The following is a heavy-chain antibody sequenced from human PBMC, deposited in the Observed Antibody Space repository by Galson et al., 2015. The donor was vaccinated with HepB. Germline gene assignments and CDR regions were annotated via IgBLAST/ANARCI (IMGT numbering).Heavy chain of an antibody. Sequence: SLRLSCAASGFTFSSYAMHWVRQAPGKGLEWVAVISYDGSNKYYADSVKGRFTISRDNSKNTLYLQMNSLRAEDTAVYYCARPHCGGDCPPPYLYYYYGMDVWGQGTTVTVSS. CDR1: GFTFSSYA. J-gene: IGHJ6*02. D-gene: IGHD2-21*02. V-gene: IGHV3-30-3*01. CDR2: ISYDGSNK. CDR3: ARPHCGGDCPPPYLYYYYGMDV.